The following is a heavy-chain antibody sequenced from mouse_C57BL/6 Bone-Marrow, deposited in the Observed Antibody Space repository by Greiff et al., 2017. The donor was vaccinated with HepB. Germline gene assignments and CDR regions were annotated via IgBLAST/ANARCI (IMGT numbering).Heavy chain of an antibody. Sequence: QVQLQQSGPELVKPGASVKISCKASGYAFSSSWMNWVKQRPGKGLEWIGRIYPGDGDTNYNGKFKGKATLTADKSSSTAYMQLSSLTSGESAVYFCARRRGGGFAYWGQGTLVTVSA. CDR1: GYAFSSSW. V-gene: IGHV1-82*01. CDR2: IYPGDGDT. J-gene: IGHJ3*01. CDR3: ARRRGGGFAY.